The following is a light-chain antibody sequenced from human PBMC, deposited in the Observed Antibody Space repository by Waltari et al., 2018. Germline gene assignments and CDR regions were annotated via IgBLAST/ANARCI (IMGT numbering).Light chain of an antibody. Sequence: DIQMTQSPSSLSASVGDRVTITCRASQSSSDYLNWYQQKPGNAPKLLIYAASTLQSGVPSRLSGSGSGTDFALTISSLQPEDFATYYCQQSYSFGQGTRLEIK. CDR2: AAS. CDR1: QSSSDY. V-gene: IGKV1-39*01. CDR3: QQSYS. J-gene: IGKJ5*01.